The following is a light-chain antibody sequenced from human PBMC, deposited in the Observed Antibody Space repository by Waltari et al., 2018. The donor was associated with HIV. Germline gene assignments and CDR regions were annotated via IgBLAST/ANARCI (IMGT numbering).Light chain of an antibody. J-gene: IGLJ1*01. Sequence: QPVLPQPPSASGTPGQRVTISCSDSSSNIGGNSVYWYQQLPGTAPKLLLYRDNQRPSGVPDRFSGSKSGTSASLAINGLRSEDEADYYCAAWDDSLSGLYVFGTGTKVTVL. CDR1: SSNIGGNS. CDR2: RDN. V-gene: IGLV1-47*01. CDR3: AAWDDSLSGLYV.